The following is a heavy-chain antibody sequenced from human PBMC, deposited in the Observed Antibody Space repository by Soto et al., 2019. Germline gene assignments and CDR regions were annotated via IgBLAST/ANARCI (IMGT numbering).Heavy chain of an antibody. V-gene: IGHV4-31*03. CDR2: IYYSGST. CDR3: ARGGGWMDGSSWYLSY. CDR1: GGSISSGGYY. Sequence: QVQLQESGPGLVKPSQTLSLTCTVSGGSISSGGYYWSWIRQHPGKGLEWIGYIYYSGSTYYNPSLKRRVPISVDTSKNQFSLKLSSVTAADTAVYYCARGGGWMDGSSWYLSYWGQGTLVTVSS. D-gene: IGHD6-13*01. J-gene: IGHJ4*02.